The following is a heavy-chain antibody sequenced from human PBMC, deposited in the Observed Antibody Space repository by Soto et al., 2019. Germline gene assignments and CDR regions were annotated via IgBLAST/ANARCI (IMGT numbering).Heavy chain of an antibody. CDR1: GFILSGYD. D-gene: IGHD2-15*01. J-gene: IGHJ4*02. Sequence: EQLVESGGGLVQPGGSLRLSCVASGFILSGYDMHWVRQAPGKGLEWVAVISYDGSNKYYADSVKGRFTISRDNSKNTLYLQMNSLRAEDTDVYYCAKDAKGVQRGYCSGGRVCRYFDYWGQGTLVTVSS. CDR2: ISYDGSNK. V-gene: IGHV3-30*18. CDR3: AKDAKGVQRGYCSGGRVCRYFDY.